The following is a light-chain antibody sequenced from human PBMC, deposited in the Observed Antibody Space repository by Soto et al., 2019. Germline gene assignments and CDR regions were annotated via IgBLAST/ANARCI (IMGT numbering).Light chain of an antibody. V-gene: IGLV2-14*01. Sequence: QSLLTQPASLSGSPGQSSTISCTGTSSDIGSYNYVSWNQQHPGKAPKLIIYEVSNRPSGVSFRFSGSKSGNTASLTISGLQAEDEADYYCSSYTSRTTYVFGTGTKVTVL. CDR1: SSDIGSYNY. CDR2: EVS. CDR3: SSYTSRTTYV. J-gene: IGLJ1*01.